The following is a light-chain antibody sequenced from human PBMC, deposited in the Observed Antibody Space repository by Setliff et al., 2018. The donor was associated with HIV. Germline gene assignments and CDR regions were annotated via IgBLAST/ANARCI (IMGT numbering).Light chain of an antibody. Sequence: LTQPASVSGSPGQSITISCTGTSSDVGSYNLVSWYQQHPGKAPQLIIDEVSKRPSGVSNRFSGSKSGNTASLTISGLQAEDEADYYCCSYAGSSTYVFGTGTKVTVL. V-gene: IGLV2-23*02. CDR1: SSDVGSYNL. CDR3: CSYAGSSTYV. J-gene: IGLJ1*01. CDR2: EVS.